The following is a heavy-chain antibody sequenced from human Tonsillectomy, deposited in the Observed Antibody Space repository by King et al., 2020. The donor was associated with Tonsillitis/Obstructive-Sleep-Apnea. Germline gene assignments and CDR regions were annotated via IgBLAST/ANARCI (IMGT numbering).Heavy chain of an antibody. D-gene: IGHD6-19*01. CDR2: TYYRSKWYN. CDR1: GDSVSSNSAA. CDR3: ARWSMDALAATSDY. Sequence: VQLQQSGPGLVKPSQTLSLTCAISGDSVSSNSAAWNWIRQSPSRGLEWLGRTYYRSKWYNDYAISVKSRITINPDTSKNQFSLHLNSVTPEDTAVYYCARWSMDALAATSDYWGQGTLVTVSS. V-gene: IGHV6-1*01. J-gene: IGHJ4*02.